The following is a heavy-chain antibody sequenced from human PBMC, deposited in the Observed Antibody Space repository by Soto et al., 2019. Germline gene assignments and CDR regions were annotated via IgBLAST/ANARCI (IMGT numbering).Heavy chain of an antibody. V-gene: IGHV4-39*01. D-gene: IGHD3-22*01. CDR1: AGSIDNSHSF. J-gene: IGHJ4*02. CDR3: ARHYRENYDNSGYQYFDY. Sequence: SETLSLTCDVSAGSIDNSHSFWAWVRQPPGKGLEWTANIYYSGDTYFHPSLRSRLTVSVDTSKNQFSLKLSSLTAADTAMYYCARHYRENYDNSGYQYFDYWGQGTLVTVS. CDR2: IYYSGDT.